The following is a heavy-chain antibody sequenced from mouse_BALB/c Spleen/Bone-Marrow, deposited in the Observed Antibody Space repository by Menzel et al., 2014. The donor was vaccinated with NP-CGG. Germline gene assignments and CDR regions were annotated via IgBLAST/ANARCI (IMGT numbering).Heavy chain of an antibody. V-gene: IGHV1-7*01. D-gene: IGHD4-1*01. CDR3: ARGGNWDGFAY. CDR2: INPSTGYT. CDR1: GYTFTSYW. Sequence: QVHLQQSGAELAKPGASVKMSCKASGYTFTSYWMHWVKQRPGQGLEWIGYINPSTGYTEYNQKFKDKATLTADKSSSTAYMQLSSLTSEDSAVYYCARGGNWDGFAYWGQGTLVTVSA. J-gene: IGHJ3*01.